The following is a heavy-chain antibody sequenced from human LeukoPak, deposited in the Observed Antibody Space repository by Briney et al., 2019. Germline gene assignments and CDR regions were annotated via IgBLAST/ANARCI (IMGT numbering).Heavy chain of an antibody. V-gene: IGHV3-21*01. CDR2: ISSSSSYI. D-gene: IGHD6-13*01. CDR3: ARGGIAAADPNLYYYYYMDV. J-gene: IGHJ6*03. Sequence: GGSLRLSCAASGFTFSSYSMNWVRQAPGKGLEWVSSISSSSSYIYYADSVKGRFTISRDNAKNSLYLQMNSLRAEDTAVYYCARGGIAAADPNLYYYYYMDVWGKGTTVTVSS. CDR1: GFTFSSYS.